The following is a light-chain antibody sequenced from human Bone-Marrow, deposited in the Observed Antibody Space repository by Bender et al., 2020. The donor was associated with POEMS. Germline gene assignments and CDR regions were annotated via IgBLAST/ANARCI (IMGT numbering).Light chain of an antibody. CDR1: SSDIGSYNL. CDR3: SSYAGSDNYV. J-gene: IGLJ1*01. V-gene: IGLV2-23*02. CDR2: EVN. Sequence: QSALTQPASVSGSPGQSITISCTGTSSDIGSYNLVSWYQQHPGKAPKVMIYEVNKRPSGVSNRFSGSKSGNTASLTISGLQAEDEADYYCSSYAGSDNYVFGTGTKVTVL.